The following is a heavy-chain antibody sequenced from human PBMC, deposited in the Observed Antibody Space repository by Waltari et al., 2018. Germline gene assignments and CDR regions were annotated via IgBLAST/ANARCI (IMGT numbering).Heavy chain of an antibody. CDR1: GFTFSSYG. V-gene: IGHV3-33*01. Sequence: QVQLVESGGGVVQPGRSLRLSCAASGFTFSSYGMHWVRQAPGKGLGVVAVVWYDGSNKYYADSVKGRFTISRDNSKNTLYLQMNSLRAEDTAVYYCARNSKGWFDPWGQGTLVTVSS. D-gene: IGHD4-4*01. CDR3: ARNSKGWFDP. J-gene: IGHJ5*02. CDR2: VWYDGSNK.